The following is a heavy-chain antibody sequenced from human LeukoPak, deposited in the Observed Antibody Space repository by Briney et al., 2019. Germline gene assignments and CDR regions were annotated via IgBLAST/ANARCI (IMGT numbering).Heavy chain of an antibody. CDR2: INPKNGVT. CDR1: GYTFTGYY. Sequence: GASVKVSCKASGYTFTGYYIHWVRQAPGQGLEWMGWINPKNGVTNYAQKFQGRVTVTRDTSINTAYMELSRLNSDDTAVYYCTRDATIIRGNLFDPWGQGTLVTVSS. V-gene: IGHV1-2*02. J-gene: IGHJ5*02. D-gene: IGHD3-10*01. CDR3: TRDATIIRGNLFDP.